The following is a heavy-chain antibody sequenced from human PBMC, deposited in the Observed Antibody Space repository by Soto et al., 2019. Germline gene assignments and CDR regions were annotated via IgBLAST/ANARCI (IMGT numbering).Heavy chain of an antibody. CDR1: GYSFTSYG. CDR2: ISAYNGNT. CDR3: ARGYEFWSGYQSFDF. D-gene: IGHD3-3*01. V-gene: IGHV1-18*01. J-gene: IGHJ4*02. Sequence: ASVKVSCKTSGYSFTSYGISWVRQAPGQGLEWMGWISAYNGNTKYAQKFQGRVTMTTDTSTSTAYMEVRSLRSDDTAVYYCARGYEFWSGYQSFDFRGQGTLVTVSS.